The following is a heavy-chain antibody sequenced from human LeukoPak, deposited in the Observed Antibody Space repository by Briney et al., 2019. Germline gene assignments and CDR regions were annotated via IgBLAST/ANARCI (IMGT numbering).Heavy chain of an antibody. V-gene: IGHV3-21*01. J-gene: IGHJ4*02. Sequence: GGSLRLSCAASGFTFSTCSMNWVRQAPGKGLEWVSFISSTSSYIYYADSLQGRFTISRDNAKRSLYLQVNSLRAEDTAVYYCVREDSELDYWGQGTLVTVSA. CDR3: VREDSELDY. D-gene: IGHD2-15*01. CDR2: ISSTSSYI. CDR1: GFTFSTCS.